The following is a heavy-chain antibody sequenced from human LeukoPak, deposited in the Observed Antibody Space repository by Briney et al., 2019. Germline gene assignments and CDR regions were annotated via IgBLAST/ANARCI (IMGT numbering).Heavy chain of an antibody. J-gene: IGHJ3*02. CDR3: ARDLDTAMVFDAFDI. CDR2: ISSSGSTI. Sequence: GGSLRLSCAASGFLFSDYYMSWIRQGLGEGLEWVSYISSSGSTIYYADSVKGRFTISMDNAKNSLYLQMNSLRAEDTAVYYCARDLDTAMVFDAFDIWGQGTMVTVSS. D-gene: IGHD5-18*01. CDR1: GFLFSDYY. V-gene: IGHV3-11*01.